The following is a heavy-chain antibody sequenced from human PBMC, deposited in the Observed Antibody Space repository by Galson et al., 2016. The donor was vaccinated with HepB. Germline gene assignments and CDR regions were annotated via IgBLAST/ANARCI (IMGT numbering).Heavy chain of an antibody. CDR3: AKEVGTVHPSNWFDP. CDR1: GFTFSSYA. J-gene: IGHJ5*02. V-gene: IGHV3-23*01. CDR2: ISRSGDAT. D-gene: IGHD1-26*01. Sequence: SLRLSCAASGFTFSSYAMDWVRQAPRKGLEWVSAISRSGDATYYADPVKGRFTIFRDNSKDTLYPQMNSLRAEDTAVYYCAKEVGTVHPSNWFDPWGQGTLVTVSS.